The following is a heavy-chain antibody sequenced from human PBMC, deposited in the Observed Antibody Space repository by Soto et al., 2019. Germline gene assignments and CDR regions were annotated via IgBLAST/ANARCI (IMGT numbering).Heavy chain of an antibody. CDR2: IYYSGST. CDR3: ARTIFDYVWGSYRYYFDY. Sequence: SETLSLTCTVSGGSVSSGSYYWSWIRQPPGKGLEWIGYIYYSGSTNYNPSLKSRVTISVDTSKNQFSLKLSSVTAADTAVYYCARTIFDYVWGSYRYYFDYWAQGSLVTVSS. V-gene: IGHV4-61*01. CDR1: GGSVSSGSYY. J-gene: IGHJ4*02. D-gene: IGHD3-16*02.